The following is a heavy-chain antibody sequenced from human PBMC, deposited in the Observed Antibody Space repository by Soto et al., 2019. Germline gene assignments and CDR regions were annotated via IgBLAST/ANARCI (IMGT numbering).Heavy chain of an antibody. CDR1: GYTFTSYA. CDR3: ARDDCSSTSCHFDY. J-gene: IGHJ4*02. V-gene: IGHV1-3*01. D-gene: IGHD2-2*01. CDR2: INAGNVNT. Sequence: QVQLVQSGAEVKKPGASVKVSCKASGYTFTSYAMHWVRQAPGQRLEWMGWINAGNVNTKYSQKFQGRVTITRDTSASTAYMELSSLRSEDTAVYYCARDDCSSTSCHFDYWGQGTLVTVSS.